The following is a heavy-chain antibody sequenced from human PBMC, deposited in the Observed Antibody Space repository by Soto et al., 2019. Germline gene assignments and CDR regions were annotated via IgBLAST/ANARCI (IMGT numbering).Heavy chain of an antibody. D-gene: IGHD3-22*01. V-gene: IGHV3-30-3*01. CDR3: ARAHSGYRGGGYGMDV. J-gene: IGHJ6*02. Sequence: QPXGSLRLACAASGFTFSSYAMHWVRQAPGKGLDWVAVISYDGSNKYYADSVKGRFTISRDNSKNTLYLQMNSLRAEDTAVYYCARAHSGYRGGGYGMDVWGQGTTVTVSS. CDR1: GFTFSSYA. CDR2: ISYDGSNK.